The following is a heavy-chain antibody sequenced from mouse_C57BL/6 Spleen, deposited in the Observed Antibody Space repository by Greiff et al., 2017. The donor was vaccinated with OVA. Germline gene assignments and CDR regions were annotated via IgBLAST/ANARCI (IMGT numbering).Heavy chain of an antibody. D-gene: IGHD4-1*01. CDR2: INPGSGGT. Sequence: VQLQQSGAELVRPGTSVKVSCKASGYAFTNYLIEWVKQRPGQGLEWIGVINPGSGGTNYNEKFKGKATLTADKSSSTAYMQLSSLTSEDSAVYLCARERGGTRNFDYWGQGTTLTVSS. V-gene: IGHV1-54*01. J-gene: IGHJ2*01. CDR1: GYAFTNYL. CDR3: ARERGGTRNFDY.